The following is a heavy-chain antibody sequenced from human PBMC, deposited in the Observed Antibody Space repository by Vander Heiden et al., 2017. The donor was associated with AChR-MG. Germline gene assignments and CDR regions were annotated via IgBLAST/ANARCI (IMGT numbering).Heavy chain of an antibody. J-gene: IGHJ4*02. D-gene: IGHD5-18*01. V-gene: IGHV1-69*01. CDR2: IIPICGTA. CDR3: ASVDSYGYVSFDY. Sequence: VRLVQSVAEVQKPASSVTVSFKASGGTFSSYGISWVRQAPGKGLEWMGGIIPICGTANYAQKFQGRVTITADESTSTAYMELSSLRSEDTAVYYCASVDSYGYVSFDYWGQGTLVTVSS. CDR1: GGTFSSYG.